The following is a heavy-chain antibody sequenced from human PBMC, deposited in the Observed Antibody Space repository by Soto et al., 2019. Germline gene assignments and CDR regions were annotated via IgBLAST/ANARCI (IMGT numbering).Heavy chain of an antibody. CDR1: GFSLSTSGVG. CDR2: IYWDDDK. CDR3: AHSRPPRLLDY. Sequence: QITLKESGPTLVKPTQTLTLTCTFSGFSLSTSGVGVGWIRQPPGKALEWLALIYWDDDKRYSSSLNSRLTITKDTSKNTVVLTMTNMDPVDTATYYCAHSRPPRLLDYWGQGTLVTVSS. J-gene: IGHJ4*02. V-gene: IGHV2-5*02. D-gene: IGHD6-6*01.